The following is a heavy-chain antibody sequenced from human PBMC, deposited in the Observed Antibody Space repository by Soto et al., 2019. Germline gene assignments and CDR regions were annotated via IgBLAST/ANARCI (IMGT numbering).Heavy chain of an antibody. D-gene: IGHD6-13*01. CDR2: ISSSGSTI. Sequence: PGGALRLSGATSVFTFSSYEMNWVRQAPGKGLEWVSYISSSGSTIYYADSVKGRFTISRDNAKNSLYLQMDSLRAEDTAVYYCARDQEAGSFFPYYYGMDVWGQGTTVTVSS. J-gene: IGHJ6*02. CDR1: VFTFSSYE. CDR3: ARDQEAGSFFPYYYGMDV. V-gene: IGHV3-48*03.